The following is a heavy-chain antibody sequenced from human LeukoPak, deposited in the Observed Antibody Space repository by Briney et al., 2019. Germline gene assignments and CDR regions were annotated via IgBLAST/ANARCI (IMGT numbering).Heavy chain of an antibody. D-gene: IGHD2/OR15-2a*01. CDR3: ARGRNSGFDY. CDR1: GDSVSGNSAVA. V-gene: IGHV6-1*01. J-gene: IGHJ4*01. Sequence: SQTLSLTCAISGDSVSGNSAVAWNWLRQSPSRGLEWLGWKYYRSKWNNDYAVSVKSRININPDTAKNQYLISLKSVATEVSAGDYGARGRNSGFDYWGQGTMVTVSS. CDR2: KYYRSKWNN.